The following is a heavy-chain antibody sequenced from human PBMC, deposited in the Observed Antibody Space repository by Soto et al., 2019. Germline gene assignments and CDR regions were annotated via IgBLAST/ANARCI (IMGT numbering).Heavy chain of an antibody. D-gene: IGHD3-10*01. CDR2: IYYSENT. V-gene: IGHV4-30-4*01. Sequence: QVQLQESGPGLVKPSQTLSLTCTVSGGSVSSGDYYWSWIRQPPGKGLEWSGYIYYSENTYYNPSLKSRVTISADTSKNQFSLKLSSVTAADTAVYYCARDQWAMVRGVIINYFDYWGQGTLVTVSS. J-gene: IGHJ4*02. CDR1: GGSVSSGDYY. CDR3: ARDQWAMVRGVIINYFDY.